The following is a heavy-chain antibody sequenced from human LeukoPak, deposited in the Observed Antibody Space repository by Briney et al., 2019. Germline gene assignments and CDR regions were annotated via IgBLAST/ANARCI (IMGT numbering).Heavy chain of an antibody. CDR3: ARVTGSGSYYIRLDY. D-gene: IGHD3-10*01. CDR2: INPYNGNT. J-gene: IGHJ4*02. V-gene: IGHV1-18*01. Sequence: GASVKVSCKASGYTFTSYGIRWVRQAPGQGLEWMGWINPYNGNTNYAQKLQGRVTMTTDTSTSTAYLELRSLRSDDTAVYYCARVTGSGSYYIRLDYWGQGTLVTVSS. CDR1: GYTFTSYG.